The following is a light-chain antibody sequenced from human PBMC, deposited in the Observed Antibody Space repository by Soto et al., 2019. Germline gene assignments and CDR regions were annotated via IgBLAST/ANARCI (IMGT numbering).Light chain of an antibody. CDR2: DAS. Sequence: EIVLTQSPATLSLSAGNRATISCRASQSVSGYLAWYQQKPGQAPRLLIYDASNRATGIPARFSGSGSGTDYTLPITSLEPEDFAVYYCQQRSNWPSTFGGGTKVEI. J-gene: IGKJ4*01. CDR1: QSVSGY. V-gene: IGKV3-11*01. CDR3: QQRSNWPST.